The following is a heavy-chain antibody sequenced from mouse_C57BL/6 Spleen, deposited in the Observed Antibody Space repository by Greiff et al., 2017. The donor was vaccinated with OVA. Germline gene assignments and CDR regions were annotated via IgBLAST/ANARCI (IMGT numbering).Heavy chain of an antibody. D-gene: IGHD1-1*01. CDR2: IWSGGST. CDR1: GFSLTSYG. V-gene: IGHV2-2*01. Sequence: VKLVESGPGLVQPSQSLSITCTVSGFSLTSYGVHWVRQSPGKGLEWLGVIWSGGSTDYNAAFISRLSISKDNSKSQVFFKMNSLQADDTAIYYCARNYYGSSLWFAYCGQGTLVTVSA. CDR3: ARNYYGSSLWFAY. J-gene: IGHJ3*01.